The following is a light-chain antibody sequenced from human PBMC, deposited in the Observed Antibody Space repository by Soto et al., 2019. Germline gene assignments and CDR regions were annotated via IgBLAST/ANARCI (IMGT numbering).Light chain of an antibody. Sequence: EVVLTQSPGTLSLSPGERATLSCRASQSVSRAYLAWYQQKPGQAPRLLVYGASSRATGIPDRFSGSGSGTDFTLTISRLEPDDFAVYYCQEYCSSRTFGQGTKVEIK. CDR2: GAS. CDR1: QSVSRAY. V-gene: IGKV3-20*01. J-gene: IGKJ1*01. CDR3: QEYCSSRT.